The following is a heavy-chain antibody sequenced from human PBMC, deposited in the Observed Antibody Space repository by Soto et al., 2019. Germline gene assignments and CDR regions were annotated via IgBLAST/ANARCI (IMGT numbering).Heavy chain of an antibody. CDR1: GFTFSSYG. CDR2: IWYDGSNK. Sequence: QVQLVESGGGVVQPGRSLRLSCAASGFTFSSYGMHWVRQAPGKGLEWVAVIWYDGSNKYYADSVKGRFTISRDNSKNTLYLQMNSLRAEDTAVYYCARGYGDYEDFDYWGQGTLVTVSS. D-gene: IGHD4-17*01. V-gene: IGHV3-33*01. J-gene: IGHJ4*02. CDR3: ARGYGDYEDFDY.